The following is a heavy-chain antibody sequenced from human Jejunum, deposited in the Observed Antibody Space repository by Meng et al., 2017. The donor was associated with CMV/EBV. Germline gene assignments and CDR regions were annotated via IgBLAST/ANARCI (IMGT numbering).Heavy chain of an antibody. V-gene: IGHV1-2*02. CDR2: INPNSGGT. D-gene: IGHD6-13*01. J-gene: IGHJ4*02. Sequence: KASGYTFTGNYMHWVRQAPGKGLEWMGWINPNSGGTTYAQKFQGRVTLTRDTSISTAYMELSRLRSDDTAVYYCARDGYSSSFDYWGQGTLVTVSS. CDR1: GYTFTGNY. CDR3: ARDGYSSSFDY.